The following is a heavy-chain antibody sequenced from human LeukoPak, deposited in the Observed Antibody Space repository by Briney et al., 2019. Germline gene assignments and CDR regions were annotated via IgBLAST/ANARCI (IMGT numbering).Heavy chain of an antibody. CDR2: IYNSGTT. CDR3: ARDRLGATGHWRIDV. Sequence: SETLSLTCTVSGGSFSSYYWTWIRQPAGKGLEWIGRIYNSGTTNYSPSLESRVTMSLDTSKNRFSLSLSTVTAADTAVYYCARDRLGATGHWRIDVWGRGTLVTVSS. D-gene: IGHD1-26*01. V-gene: IGHV4-4*07. J-gene: IGHJ2*01. CDR1: GGSFSSYY.